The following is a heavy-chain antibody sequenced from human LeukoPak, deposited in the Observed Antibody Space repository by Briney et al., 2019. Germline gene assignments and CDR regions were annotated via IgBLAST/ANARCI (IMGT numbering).Heavy chain of an antibody. J-gene: IGHJ5*02. CDR3: ASHRREVRGMMFWFDP. V-gene: IGHV4-61*02. Sequence: SQTLSLTCTVSGGSIRSGTYYWSWIRQPAGKGLEWIGRIQTSGSTNYNPSLKSRVTISVDTFKNQFSLKLSSVTAADTAVCYCASHRREVRGMMFWFDPWGQGTLVTVSS. D-gene: IGHD3-10*01. CDR1: GGSIRSGTYY. CDR2: IQTSGST.